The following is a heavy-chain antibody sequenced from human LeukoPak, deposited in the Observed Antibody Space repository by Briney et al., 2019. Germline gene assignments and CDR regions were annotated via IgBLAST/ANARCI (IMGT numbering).Heavy chain of an antibody. CDR1: GFTVSSNY. V-gene: IGHV3-53*01. J-gene: IGHJ3*02. Sequence: GGSLRLSCAASGFTVSSNYMNWVRQAPGKGLEWVSAINSGASTYYVDSVKGRFTVSRDNSKNTLYLQMNSLRAEDTAVYYCAREGSSDAFDIWGQGTMVTVSS. CDR2: INSGAST. CDR3: AREGSSDAFDI.